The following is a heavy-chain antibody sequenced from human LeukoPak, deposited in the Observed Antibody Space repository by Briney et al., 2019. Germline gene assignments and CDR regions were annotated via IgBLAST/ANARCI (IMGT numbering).Heavy chain of an antibody. D-gene: IGHD1-1*01. CDR3: ARRPGLERYYFDY. CDR1: GFTFSGHA. CDR2: ISGSGGST. J-gene: IGHJ4*02. V-gene: IGHV3-23*01. Sequence: QPGGSLRLSCATSGFTFSGHAMAWVRQTPGKGLQWVSTISGSGGSTYYAGSVKGRFTISRDNSKSTLYLQMNSLRAEDAALYFCARRPGLERYYFDYWGQGTLVTVSS.